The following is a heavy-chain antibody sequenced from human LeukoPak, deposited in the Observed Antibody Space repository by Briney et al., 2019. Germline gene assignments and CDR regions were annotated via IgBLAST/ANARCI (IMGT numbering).Heavy chain of an antibody. CDR1: GYRFTSYW. Sequence: GESLKISCKGSGYRFTSYWIGWVRQMPGKGLEWTGIIYPSDSDTRYSPSFQGQVSISADKSISTAYPQWSSLKASDTAMYYCARQYYYGSGSLVDYWGQGTLVTVSS. J-gene: IGHJ4*02. D-gene: IGHD3-10*01. CDR2: IYPSDSDT. V-gene: IGHV5-51*01. CDR3: ARQYYYGSGSLVDY.